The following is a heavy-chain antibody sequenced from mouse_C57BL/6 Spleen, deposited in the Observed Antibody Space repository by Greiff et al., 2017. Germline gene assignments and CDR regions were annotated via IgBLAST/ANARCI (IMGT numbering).Heavy chain of an antibody. D-gene: IGHD2-1*01. CDR1: GFTFSSYG. Sequence: EVKLQESGGDLVKPGGSLKLSCAASGFTFSSYGMSWVRQTPDKRLEWVATISSGGSYTYYPDSVKGRFTISRDNAKNTLYLQMSSLKSEDTAMYYCARQGKDDWGQGTTLTVSS. J-gene: IGHJ2*01. CDR3: ARQGKDD. CDR2: ISSGGSYT. V-gene: IGHV5-6*01.